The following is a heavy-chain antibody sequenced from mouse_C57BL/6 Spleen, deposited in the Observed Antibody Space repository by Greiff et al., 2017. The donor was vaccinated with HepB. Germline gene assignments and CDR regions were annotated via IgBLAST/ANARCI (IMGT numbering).Heavy chain of an antibody. CDR1: GYTFTSYW. Sequence: VQLQQSGAELAKPGASVKLSCKASGYTFTSYWMHWVKQRPGQGLEWIGYINPSSGYTTYNQKFKDKATWTADKSSSTAYMQLRSLTYEDSAVYYCARGGLGGFDDWGQGTTRTVAS. CDR2: INPSSGYT. V-gene: IGHV1-7*01. J-gene: IGHJ2*01. CDR3: ARGGLGGFDD. D-gene: IGHD4-1*01.